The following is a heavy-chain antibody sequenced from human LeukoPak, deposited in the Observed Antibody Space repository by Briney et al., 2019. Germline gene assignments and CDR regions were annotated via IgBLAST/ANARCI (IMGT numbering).Heavy chain of an antibody. D-gene: IGHD6-13*01. Sequence: PSETLSLTCTVSGDSISYYYWSWIRQPAGKGLEWIGRIYTSGSTNYNPSLKSRVTISVDTSKNQFSLKLSSVTAADTAVYYCARYSSSWYWFDPWGQGTLVTVSS. V-gene: IGHV4-4*07. J-gene: IGHJ5*02. CDR3: ARYSSSWYWFDP. CDR2: IYTSGST. CDR1: GDSISYYY.